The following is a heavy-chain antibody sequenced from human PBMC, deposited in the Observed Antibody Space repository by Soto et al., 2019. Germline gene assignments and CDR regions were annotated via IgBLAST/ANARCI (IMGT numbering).Heavy chain of an antibody. CDR3: AGGSRDGYLDY. CDR1: GGYISSSSYY. CDR2: IYYSGIT. Sequence: QLQLQESGPGLVKPSETLSLTCTVSGGYISSSSYYWVWIRQPPGKGLEWIGSIYYSGITSYNPSLKSLVIISVDTSQNQFPLKLSSVTAADTAVYYCAGGSRDGYLDYWGQGPLVTVSS. V-gene: IGHV4-39*01. J-gene: IGHJ4*02. D-gene: IGHD2-21*01.